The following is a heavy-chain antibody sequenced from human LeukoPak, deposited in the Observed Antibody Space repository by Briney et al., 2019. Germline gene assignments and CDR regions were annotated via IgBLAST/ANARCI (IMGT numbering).Heavy chain of an antibody. Sequence: GGSLRLSRAASGFTFSSYWMHWVRQVPGKGLVWVSRINPGGSSTAYADSVKGRFTISRDNAKNTLYLQMDSLRAEDTAIYYCARSNRADDYWGQGTLVTVSS. J-gene: IGHJ4*02. CDR2: INPGGSST. D-gene: IGHD1-14*01. CDR1: GFTFSSYW. V-gene: IGHV3-74*01. CDR3: ARSNRADDY.